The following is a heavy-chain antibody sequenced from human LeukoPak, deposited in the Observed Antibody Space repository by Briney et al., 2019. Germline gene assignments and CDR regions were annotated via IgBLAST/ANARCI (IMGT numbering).Heavy chain of an antibody. J-gene: IGHJ4*02. Sequence: GGSLRLSRAASGFTFSDYYMSWIRQAPGKGLEWVSFISSSISYTKYADSVKGRFTISRDNAKNLLYLQMDSLRAEDTAVYYCARRDSSSWLDYWGQGTLVTVSS. D-gene: IGHD6-13*01. CDR3: ARRDSSSWLDY. CDR2: ISSSISYT. V-gene: IGHV3-11*06. CDR1: GFTFSDYY.